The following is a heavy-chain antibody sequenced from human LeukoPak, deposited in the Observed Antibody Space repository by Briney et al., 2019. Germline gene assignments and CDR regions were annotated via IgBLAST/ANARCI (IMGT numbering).Heavy chain of an antibody. CDR1: GYSFTNNY. CDR2: INPSGGST. J-gene: IGHJ5*02. Sequence: ASVKVSCKAFGYSFTNNYIHWVRQAPGQGLEWMGIINPSGGSTSYAQKFKGRVIMTRDTSTSTVYMELGSLTSEDTAVYYCAKESGGVVLGRTGWFDPWGQGTLVTVSS. CDR3: AKESGGVVLGRTGWFDP. V-gene: IGHV1-46*01. D-gene: IGHD1-1*01.